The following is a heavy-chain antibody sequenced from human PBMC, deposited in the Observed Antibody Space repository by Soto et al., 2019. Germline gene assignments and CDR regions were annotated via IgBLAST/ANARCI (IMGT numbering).Heavy chain of an antibody. J-gene: IGHJ4*02. CDR3: ARHRRITMVRGVITHFDY. CDR2: IYYSGST. CDR1: GGSISSSSYY. V-gene: IGHV4-39*01. Sequence: SETLSLTCTVSGGSISSSSYYWGWIRQPPGKGLEWIGSIYYSGSTYYNPSLKSRVTISVDTSKNQFSLKLSSVTAADTAVYYCARHRRITMVRGVITHFDYWGQGTLVTVS. D-gene: IGHD3-10*01.